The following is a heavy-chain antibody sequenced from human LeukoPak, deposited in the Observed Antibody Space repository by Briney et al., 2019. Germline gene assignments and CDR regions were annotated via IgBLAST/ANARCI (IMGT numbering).Heavy chain of an antibody. CDR2: IYYSGST. D-gene: IGHD1-26*01. V-gene: IGHV4-59*01. Sequence: SETLSLTCTVSGGSISSYYWGWIRQPPGKGLEWIGYIYYSGSTNYNPSLKSRVTISVDTSKNQFSLKLSSVTAADTAVYYCARERIVGATTGWFDPWGQGTLVTVSS. CDR3: ARERIVGATTGWFDP. J-gene: IGHJ5*02. CDR1: GGSISSYY.